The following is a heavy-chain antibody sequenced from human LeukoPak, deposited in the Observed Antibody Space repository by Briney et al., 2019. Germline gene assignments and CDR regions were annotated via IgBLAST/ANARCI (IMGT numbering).Heavy chain of an antibody. CDR1: GGSISGCY. J-gene: IGHJ6*02. D-gene: IGHD3-10*01. Sequence: SETLSLTCTVSGGSISGCYWSWIRQPPGKGLEWIGYIFYTGSTKYNPSLKSRVTISVDTSKNQFSLKLNSVTAADTAVYYCARGSYGVGSYNHLHYYGMDAWGQGPTVTVSS. CDR2: IFYTGST. V-gene: IGHV4-59*01. CDR3: ARGSYGVGSYNHLHYYGMDA.